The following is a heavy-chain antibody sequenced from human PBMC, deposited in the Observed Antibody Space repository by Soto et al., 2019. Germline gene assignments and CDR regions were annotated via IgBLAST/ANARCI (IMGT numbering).Heavy chain of an antibody. V-gene: IGHV3-30*18. J-gene: IGHJ6*03. CDR3: AKVSTGLAAADYYYYYYMDV. D-gene: IGHD6-13*01. CDR1: GFTFSSYG. CDR2: ISYDGSNK. Sequence: QVQLVDSGGGVVQPGRSLRLSCAASGFTFSSYGMHWVRQAPGKGLEGLAVISYDGSNKYYADSVKGRFTISRDNSKNTLYLQMNSLRAEDTAVYYCAKVSTGLAAADYYYYYYMDVWGKGTTVTVSS.